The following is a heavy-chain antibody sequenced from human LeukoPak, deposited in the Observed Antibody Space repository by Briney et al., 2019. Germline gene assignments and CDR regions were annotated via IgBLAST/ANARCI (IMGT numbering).Heavy chain of an antibody. CDR2: INPSGVST. J-gene: IGHJ4*02. CDR1: GYTFTSYY. V-gene: IGHV1-46*01. Sequence: ASVKVSCKASGYTFTSYYMHWVRQAPGQGLEWMGIINPSGVSTSYAQTFQGRVTMTRDTSTSTVYMELSSLRSEDTAVYYCARRERRGGSYFFYGGQGTLVTVSS. CDR3: ARRERRGGSYFFY. D-gene: IGHD1-26*01.